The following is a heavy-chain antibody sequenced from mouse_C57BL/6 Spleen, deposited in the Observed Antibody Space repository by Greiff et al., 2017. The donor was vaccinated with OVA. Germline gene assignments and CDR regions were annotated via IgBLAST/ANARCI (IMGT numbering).Heavy chain of an antibody. V-gene: IGHV1-82*01. CDR1: GYAFSSSW. CDR3: ARWAYYSNGYYAMDY. D-gene: IGHD2-5*01. J-gene: IGHJ4*01. Sequence: VQRVESGPELVKPGASVKISCKASGYAFSSSWMNWVKQRPGKGLEWIGRIYPGDGDTNYNGKFKGKATLTADKSSSTAYMQLSSLTSEDSAVYFCARWAYYSNGYYAMDYWGQGTSVTVSS. CDR2: IYPGDGDT.